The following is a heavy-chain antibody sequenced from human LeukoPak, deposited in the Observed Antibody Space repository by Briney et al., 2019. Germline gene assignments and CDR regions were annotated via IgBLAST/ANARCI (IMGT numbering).Heavy chain of an antibody. J-gene: IGHJ5*02. D-gene: IGHD3-10*01. CDR3: PRDPMVGGYNWFDP. Sequence: SETLSLTCTVSGGSISSYYWSWIRQPPGKGLEWIGYIYYSGSTNYNPSLKSRVTMSVDTSKNQFSLKVSSVTAADTAVYYCPRDPMVGGYNWFDPWGQGTLVTVSS. CDR1: GGSISSYY. V-gene: IGHV4-59*12. CDR2: IYYSGST.